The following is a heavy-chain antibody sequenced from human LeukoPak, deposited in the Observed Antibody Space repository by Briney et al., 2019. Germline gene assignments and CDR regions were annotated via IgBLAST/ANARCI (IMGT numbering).Heavy chain of an antibody. V-gene: IGHV3-30*18. CDR3: AKDLGTSGWYGFDY. Sequence: GGSLRLSCAASGFTFSSYGMHWVRQAPGKGLEWVAVISYDGSNKYYADSVKGRFTISRDNSKNTLYLQMNSLRAEDTAVYYCAKDLGTSGWYGFDYWGQGTLVTVSS. D-gene: IGHD6-19*01. J-gene: IGHJ4*02. CDR1: GFTFSSYG. CDR2: ISYDGSNK.